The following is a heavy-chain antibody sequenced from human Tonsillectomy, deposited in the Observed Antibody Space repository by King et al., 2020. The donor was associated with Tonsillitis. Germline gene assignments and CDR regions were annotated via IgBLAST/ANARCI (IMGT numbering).Heavy chain of an antibody. J-gene: IGHJ4*02. V-gene: IGHV4-39*01. D-gene: IGHD1-26*01. CDR1: GGSISSSDHY. CDR2: MYYSGTI. Sequence: QLQESGPGVVNPSETLSLTCTVSGGSISSSDHYCAWIRHPPGKGLEWIWCMYYSGTIFYNSSLKSRITISGGTSENRFSLKLSSVTAADTAVYFCARYVSGSFDYWGQGALVTVSS. CDR3: ARYVSGSFDY.